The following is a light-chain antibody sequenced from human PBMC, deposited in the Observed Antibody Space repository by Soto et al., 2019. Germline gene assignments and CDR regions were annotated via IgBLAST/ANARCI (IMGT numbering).Light chain of an antibody. J-gene: IGLJ1*01. Sequence: QSVLTQPASVSGSPGQSITISCTGTSSDIGAYNSVSWYQHHPGKAPKLIVFQVSFRPSAVSDRFSGSKSDNTASLTISGLQTEDEADYYCLSYTACSNFVFGNGTKVTVL. CDR3: LSYTACSNFV. CDR2: QVS. CDR1: SSDIGAYNS. V-gene: IGLV2-14*01.